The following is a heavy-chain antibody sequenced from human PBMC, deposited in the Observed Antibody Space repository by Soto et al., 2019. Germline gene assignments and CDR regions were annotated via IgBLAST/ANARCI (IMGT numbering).Heavy chain of an antibody. J-gene: IGHJ5*02. CDR2: IYYSGST. Sequence: SETLSLTCTVSGGSISSGGYYWSWIRQHPGKGLEWIGYIYYSGSTYYNPSLKSRVTISVDTSKNQFSLKLSSVTAADTAVYYCARDREYCSGGSCFWFDLWGQGTLVTVSS. V-gene: IGHV4-31*03. CDR3: ARDREYCSGGSCFWFDL. CDR1: GGSISSGGYY. D-gene: IGHD2-15*01.